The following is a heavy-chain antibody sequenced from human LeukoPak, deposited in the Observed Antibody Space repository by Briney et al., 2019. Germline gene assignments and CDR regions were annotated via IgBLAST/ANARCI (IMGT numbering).Heavy chain of an antibody. J-gene: IGHJ3*02. CDR3: ASSTYDSSGYPGAFDI. Sequence: ASVKVSCKASGYTFTSYYMHWVRQAPGQGLEWMGIINPSGGSTSCAQKFQGRVTMTRDTSTSTVYMELSSLRSEDTAVYYCASSTYDSSGYPGAFDIWGQGTMVTVSS. V-gene: IGHV1-46*01. CDR2: INPSGGST. CDR1: GYTFTSYY. D-gene: IGHD3-22*01.